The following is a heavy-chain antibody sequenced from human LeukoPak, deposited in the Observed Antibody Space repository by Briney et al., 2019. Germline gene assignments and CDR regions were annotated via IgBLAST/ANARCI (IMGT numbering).Heavy chain of an antibody. V-gene: IGHV1-3*01. Sequence: ASVKVSCKASGYTFTSYAMHWVRQAPGQRLEWMGWINAGNGNTKYSQKFQGRVTITRDTSASTAYMELSSLRSEDTAVYYCARTLRYFDWRDAFDIWGQGTMVTVSS. CDR3: ARTLRYFDWRDAFDI. J-gene: IGHJ3*02. D-gene: IGHD3-9*01. CDR1: GYTFTSYA. CDR2: INAGNGNT.